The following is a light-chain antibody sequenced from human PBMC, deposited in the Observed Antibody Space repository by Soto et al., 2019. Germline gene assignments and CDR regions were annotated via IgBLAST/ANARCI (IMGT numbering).Light chain of an antibody. CDR1: QSVSSSS. CDR2: GAS. CDR3: QQYGSSPET. J-gene: IGKJ1*01. Sequence: EIVLTQSPGTLSLSPGERATLSCRASQSVSSSSLAGYQQKPAQPPRLLIYGASSRATGIPDRFSGSGSGTDFTLTISRLEPEDFAVYYCQQYGSSPETFGQGTKVEIK. V-gene: IGKV3-20*01.